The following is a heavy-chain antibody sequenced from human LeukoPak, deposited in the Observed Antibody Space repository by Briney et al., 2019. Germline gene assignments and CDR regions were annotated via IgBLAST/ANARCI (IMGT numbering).Heavy chain of an antibody. CDR3: ARRAVSAYIFFDS. Sequence: GESLKISCKGSGYSFATHWVGCVRQMPGKGLEWMGVIYPGDSDTRYSPSFQGQVTFSADKSITTAYLQWTSLKASDTAMYYCARRAVSAYIFFDSWGQGTLVTVSS. CDR1: GYSFATHW. V-gene: IGHV5-51*01. J-gene: IGHJ4*02. D-gene: IGHD3-3*02. CDR2: IYPGDSDT.